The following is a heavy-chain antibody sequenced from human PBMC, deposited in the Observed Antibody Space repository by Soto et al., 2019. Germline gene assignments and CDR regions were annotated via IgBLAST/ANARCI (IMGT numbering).Heavy chain of an antibody. V-gene: IGHV4-34*01. Sequence: PESLSLTCAVYGASFGSYYWSWIRQPPGKGLEWIGEINHSGSTNYNPSLKSRVTISVDTSKNQFSLKLSSVTAADTAVYYCARKGNGRASSYFDYWGQGNLVTVFS. CDR1: GASFGSYY. D-gene: IGHD1-26*01. CDR3: ARKGNGRASSYFDY. CDR2: INHSGST. J-gene: IGHJ4*02.